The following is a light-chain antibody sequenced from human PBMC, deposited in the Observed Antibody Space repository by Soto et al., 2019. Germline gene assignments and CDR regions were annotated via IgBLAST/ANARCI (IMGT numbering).Light chain of an antibody. J-gene: IGKJ4*01. CDR1: ETTTNY. CDR2: SAS. V-gene: IGKV1-39*01. Sequence: DIQMTQSPSSLSASVGDRVTITCRASETTTNYLNWYQHKPGKAPKLLIHSASSLQSGVPSRFSGRGSGTDFTLTINSLQPEDFATYYCQQTYISPPTFGGGTKVEIK. CDR3: QQTYISPPT.